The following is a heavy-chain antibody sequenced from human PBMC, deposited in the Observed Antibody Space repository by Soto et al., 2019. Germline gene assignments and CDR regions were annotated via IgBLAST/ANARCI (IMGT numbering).Heavy chain of an antibody. Sequence: QVQLVQSGAEVKKPGASVKVSCKASGYTFTSYDISWVRQATGQGLEWMGWMDPNSGNTGYAHKFQGRVTMTRNTSISTAYMELSSLRSEDTAVYYCARDSYSSSSSDFDYWGQGTLVTVSS. CDR2: MDPNSGNT. CDR3: ARDSYSSSSSDFDY. V-gene: IGHV1-8*01. J-gene: IGHJ4*02. CDR1: GYTFTSYD. D-gene: IGHD6-6*01.